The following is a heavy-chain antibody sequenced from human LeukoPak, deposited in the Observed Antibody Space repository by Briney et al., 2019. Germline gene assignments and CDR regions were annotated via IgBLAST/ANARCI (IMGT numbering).Heavy chain of an antibody. J-gene: IGHJ3*02. CDR3: ATPTRLVVPAAGAFDI. D-gene: IGHD2-2*01. Sequence: SETLSLTCAVYGGSFSGYYWSWIRQPPGKGLEWIGEINHSGSTYYNPSLKSRVTISVDTSKNQFSLKLSSVTAADTAVYYCATPTRLVVPAAGAFDIWGQGTMVTVSS. CDR1: GGSFSGYY. CDR2: INHSGST. V-gene: IGHV4-34*01.